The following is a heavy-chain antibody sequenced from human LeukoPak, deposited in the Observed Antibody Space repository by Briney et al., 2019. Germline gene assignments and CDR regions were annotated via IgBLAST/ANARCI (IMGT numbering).Heavy chain of an antibody. Sequence: GGSLRLSCAASGFTFSSYGMHWIRQAPGKGLGWVAVIWYDGSNKYYADSVKGRFTISRDNSKNTLYLQMNSLRAEDTAMYYCAKDGLTMTTYYFDYWGQGTLVTVSS. CDR2: IWYDGSNK. V-gene: IGHV3-33*06. D-gene: IGHD2/OR15-2a*01. CDR3: AKDGLTMTTYYFDY. J-gene: IGHJ4*02. CDR1: GFTFSSYG.